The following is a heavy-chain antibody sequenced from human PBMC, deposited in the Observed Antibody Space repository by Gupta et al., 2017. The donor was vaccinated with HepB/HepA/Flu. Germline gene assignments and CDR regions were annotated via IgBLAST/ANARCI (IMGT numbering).Heavy chain of an antibody. V-gene: IGHV1-18*04. CDR1: GYTFTIYG. D-gene: IGHD2-2*01. CDR3: ARKERDIVVVPTASSYYYYYKDV. CDR2: ISADNGNT. J-gene: IGHJ6*03. Sequence: QLVQSGVYVKKPRASSKVSFKASGYTFTIYGISCVRQAPGQGLEWMGGISADNGNTNYAQKLQGRVSKTTDTSTRTTYIELRSLRSDDTAVYYCARKERDIVVVPTASSYYYYYKDVWGKGTTVTGSS.